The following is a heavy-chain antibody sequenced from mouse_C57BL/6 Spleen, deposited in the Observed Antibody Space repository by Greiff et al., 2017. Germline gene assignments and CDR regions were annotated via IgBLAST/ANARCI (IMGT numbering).Heavy chain of an antibody. Sequence: EVQLQQSGPELVKPGASVKISCKASGYTFTDYYMNWVKQSHGKSLAWIGDINPNNGGTSYNQKFKGKATLTVDKSSSTAYMELRSLTSEDSAVYYCARYSSGYLYYCDYWGQGTTLTVSS. J-gene: IGHJ2*01. CDR3: ARYSSGYLYYCDY. CDR2: INPNNGGT. V-gene: IGHV1-26*01. D-gene: IGHD3-2*02. CDR1: GYTFTDYY.